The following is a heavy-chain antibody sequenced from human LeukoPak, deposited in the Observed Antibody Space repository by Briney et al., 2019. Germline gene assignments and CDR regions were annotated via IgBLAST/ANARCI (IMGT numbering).Heavy chain of an antibody. CDR2: IRYDGSNK. J-gene: IGHJ4*02. CDR1: GFTFSSYG. V-gene: IGHV3-30*02. D-gene: IGHD1-26*01. Sequence: TGGSLRLSCAASGFTFSSYGMHWVRQAPGKGLEWVAFIRYDGSNKYYADSVKGRFTISRDNSKNTLYLQMNSLRAEDTAVYYCAKSISGSYRFPLFDYWGQGTLVTVSS. CDR3: AKSISGSYRFPLFDY.